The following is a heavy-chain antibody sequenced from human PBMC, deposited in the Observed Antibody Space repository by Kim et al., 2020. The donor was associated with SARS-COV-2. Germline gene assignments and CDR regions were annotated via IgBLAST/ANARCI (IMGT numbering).Heavy chain of an antibody. D-gene: IGHD3-10*01. CDR3: TRAFGSYLFDY. CDR1: GFTFRDYA. V-gene: IGHV3-49*04. J-gene: IGHJ4*02. Sequence: GRSLRLSCTVSGFTFRDYAMSWVRQAPGKGLEWVSFIRSKTYGGTTEYAASVKGRFTISRDDSKSIVYLQMNSLKTEDTAVYYCTRAFGSYLFDYWGQGTLVTVSS. CDR2: IRSKTYGGTT.